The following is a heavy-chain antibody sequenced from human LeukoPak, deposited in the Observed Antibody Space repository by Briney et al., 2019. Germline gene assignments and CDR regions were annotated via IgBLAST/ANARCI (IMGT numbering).Heavy chain of an antibody. V-gene: IGHV2-70*01. D-gene: IGHD2-15*01. J-gene: IGHJ4*02. CDR2: IHWDVDK. CDR1: GFSLSTTGMC. Sequence: RESGPALVKPTQTLTLTCTFSGFSLSTTGMCVSWIRQHPGKALEWLAPIHWDVDKYYNTSLKTRLTISKDTSKNQVVLTMTNMDPVDTATYYCARMRGYCSGGSCYYPFGFDYWGQGTLVTVSS. CDR3: ARMRGYCSGGSCYYPFGFDY.